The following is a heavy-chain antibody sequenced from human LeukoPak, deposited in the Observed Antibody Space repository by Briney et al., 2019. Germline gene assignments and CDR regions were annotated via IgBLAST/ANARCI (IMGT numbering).Heavy chain of an antibody. Sequence: GGSLRLSSAASGFNFKTYTLTWVRQAPGKRPEWLSSITAGDGATYYADSVRGRFTISRDYSRNTVYLHLSGLRAEDTAVYYCARDRSTDAISEFWGQGTLVAVSS. CDR3: ARDRSTDAISEF. J-gene: IGHJ4*02. CDR1: GFNFKTYT. D-gene: IGHD1-1*01. V-gene: IGHV3-23*01. CDR2: ITAGDGAT.